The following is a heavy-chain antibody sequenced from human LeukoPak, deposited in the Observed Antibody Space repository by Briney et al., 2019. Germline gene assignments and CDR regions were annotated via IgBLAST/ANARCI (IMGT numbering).Heavy chain of an antibody. V-gene: IGHV1-2*02. Sequence: GASLKLSCTASGYTFTGYYMHWVRQAPGQGLEWMGWINPNSGGTNYAQKFQGRVTMTRDTSISTAYMELSRLRSDDTAVYYCAREGYYLYYYYGRDVWGQGTTVTVSS. D-gene: IGHD3-3*01. J-gene: IGHJ6*01. CDR1: GYTFTGYY. CDR3: AREGYYLYYYYGRDV. CDR2: INPNSGGT.